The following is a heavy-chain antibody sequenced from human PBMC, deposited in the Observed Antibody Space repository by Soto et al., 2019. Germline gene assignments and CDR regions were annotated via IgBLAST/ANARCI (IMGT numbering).Heavy chain of an antibody. J-gene: IGHJ4*02. CDR3: AIRASYYGSSGYFDY. Sequence: GXSLILSCAASGFTSSSYWMHWVRQAPWKGLVWVSRINSDGSITSYADSVKGRFTISRDNAKNTLYLQMNSLRAEDTAVYYCAIRASYYGSSGYFDYWGQGTLVTVSS. CDR2: INSDGSIT. V-gene: IGHV3-74*01. D-gene: IGHD3-22*01. CDR1: GFTSSSYW.